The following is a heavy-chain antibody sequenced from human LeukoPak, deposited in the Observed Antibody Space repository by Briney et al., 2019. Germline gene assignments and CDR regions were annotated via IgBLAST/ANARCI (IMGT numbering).Heavy chain of an antibody. CDR2: NYYSGSA. D-gene: IGHD4-17*01. CDR1: GGPISSFY. CDR3: ARGDYGDSDY. J-gene: IGHJ4*02. Sequence: SETLSLTCTVSGGPISSFYWSWIRQSPGKGLEWIGYNYYSGSANYNPSLKSRVTISVDASKNQFSLKLSSVTAADTAVYYCARGDYGDSDYWGQGILVTVSS. V-gene: IGHV4-59*01.